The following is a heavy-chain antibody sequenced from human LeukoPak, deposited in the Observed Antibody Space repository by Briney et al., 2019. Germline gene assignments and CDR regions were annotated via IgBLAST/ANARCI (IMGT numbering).Heavy chain of an antibody. J-gene: IGHJ4*02. CDR2: VYYSGET. CDR1: GGSISGHY. Sequence: SETLSLTCTVSGGSISGHYWSWIRQPPAKGLEWVGYVYYSGETNYNPSLKSRVTISVDSSKNQFSLKLTSVTAADTAVYYCARLQGDSTAIFDYWGQGILVPVSS. D-gene: IGHD2-21*01. V-gene: IGHV4-59*11. CDR3: ARLQGDSTAIFDY.